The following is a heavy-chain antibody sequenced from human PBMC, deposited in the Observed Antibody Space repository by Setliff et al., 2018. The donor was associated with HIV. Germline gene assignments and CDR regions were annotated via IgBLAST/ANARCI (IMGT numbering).Heavy chain of an antibody. Sequence: GGSLRLSCAASGFTFSSYEMNWVRQAPGKGLEWVSYISSSGSTIYYADSVKGRFTISRDNAKNSLYLQMNSLRAEDTAFYYCARERIAVAGTLYYYYGMDVWGQGTTVTVSS. CDR3: ARERIAVAGTLYYYYGMDV. J-gene: IGHJ6*02. CDR2: ISSSGSTI. CDR1: GFTFSSYE. D-gene: IGHD6-19*01. V-gene: IGHV3-48*03.